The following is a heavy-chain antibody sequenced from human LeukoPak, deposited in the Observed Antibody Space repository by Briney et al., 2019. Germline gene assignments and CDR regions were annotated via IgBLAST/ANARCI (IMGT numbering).Heavy chain of an antibody. CDR1: GFTFDDYA. D-gene: IGHD2-15*01. Sequence: GGSLRLSCAASGFTFDDYAMHWVRQAPGKGLEWVSGISWNSGSIGYADSVKGRFTISRDNAKNSLYLQMNSLRAEDTALYYCAKAYCSGGSCYYFDYWGQGTLVSVSS. CDR3: AKAYCSGGSCYYFDY. CDR2: ISWNSGSI. J-gene: IGHJ4*02. V-gene: IGHV3-9*01.